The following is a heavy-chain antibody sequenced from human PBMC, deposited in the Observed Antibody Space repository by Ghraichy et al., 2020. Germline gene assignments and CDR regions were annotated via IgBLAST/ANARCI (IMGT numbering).Heavy chain of an antibody. CDR3: ARLRGPKIPAAEDF. Sequence: GGSLRLSCAASGFTFINYGMTWVRQAPGKGLEWVSTITGIGTNTYYADSVKGRFTISRDNSKNTLNLKMNSLRAEDTAIYYCARLRGPKIPAAEDFWGQGTLVTVSS. V-gene: IGHV3-23*01. J-gene: IGHJ4*02. D-gene: IGHD6-13*01. CDR2: ITGIGTNT. CDR1: GFTFINYG.